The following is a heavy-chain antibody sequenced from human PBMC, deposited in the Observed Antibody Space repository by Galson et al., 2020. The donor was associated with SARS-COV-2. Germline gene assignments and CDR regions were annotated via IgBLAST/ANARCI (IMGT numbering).Heavy chain of an antibody. CDR1: GGSISSGGYY. Sequence: SETLSLTCTVSGGSISSGGYYWSWIRQHPGKGLEWIGYIYYSGSTYYNPSLKSRVTISVDTSKNQFSLKLSSVTAADTAVYYCARAHLRSITIFGVVRHRGFDPWGQGTLVTVSS. V-gene: IGHV4-31*03. CDR2: IYYSGST. D-gene: IGHD3-3*01. J-gene: IGHJ5*02. CDR3: ARAHLRSITIFGVVRHRGFDP.